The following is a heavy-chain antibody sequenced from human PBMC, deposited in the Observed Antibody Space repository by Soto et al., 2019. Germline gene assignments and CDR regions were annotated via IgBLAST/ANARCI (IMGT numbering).Heavy chain of an antibody. V-gene: IGHV3-23*01. Sequence: GGSLRLSCVAPDFSFSHHAMTWVRLPPGKGLQWVAALSHDGGNIYYRDSVRGRFTISRDNSKNTLYLQMHSLKAKDTAVYFCAKQMGTWVDTGYIFDFWGQGTLVTVSS. CDR2: LSHDGGNI. D-gene: IGHD3-9*01. CDR1: DFSFSHHA. J-gene: IGHJ4*02. CDR3: AKQMGTWVDTGYIFDF.